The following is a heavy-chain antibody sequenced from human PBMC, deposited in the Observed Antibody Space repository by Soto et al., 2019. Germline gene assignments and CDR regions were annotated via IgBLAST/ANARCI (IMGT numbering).Heavy chain of an antibody. CDR3: ARVPPYYYGSGPGGIDY. D-gene: IGHD3-10*01. CDR2: ISSSGSTI. Sequence: QLQLVESGGGLVKPGGSLRLSCAASGFTFSDYSMSWIRHAPGQGLEWVSYISSSGSTIYYADSVKGRFTISRDNAKNSLYLQMNSLRAEDTAVYYCARVPPYYYGSGPGGIDYWGQGTLVTVSS. CDR1: GFTFSDYS. V-gene: IGHV3-11*01. J-gene: IGHJ4*02.